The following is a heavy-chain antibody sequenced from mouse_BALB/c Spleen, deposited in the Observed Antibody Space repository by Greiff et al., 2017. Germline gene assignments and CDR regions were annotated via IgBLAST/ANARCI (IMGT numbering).Heavy chain of an antibody. Sequence: DVKLVESGAELVRPGALVKLSCKASGFNIKDYYMHWVKQRPEQGLEWIGWIDPENGNTIYDPKFQGKASITADTSSNTAYLQLSSLTSEDTAVYYCARGGFAYWGQGTLVTVSA. V-gene: IGHV14-1*02. CDR2: IDPENGNT. CDR3: ARGGFAY. J-gene: IGHJ3*01. CDR1: GFNIKDYY.